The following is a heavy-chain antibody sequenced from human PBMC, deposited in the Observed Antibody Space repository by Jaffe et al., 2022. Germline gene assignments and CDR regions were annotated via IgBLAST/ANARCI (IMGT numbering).Heavy chain of an antibody. V-gene: IGHV4-39*01. D-gene: IGHD2-21*01. Sequence: QLQLQESGPGLVKPSETLSLTCTVSGGSISSSSYYWGWIRQPPGKGLEWIGSIYYSGSTYYNPSLKSRVTISVDTSKNQFSLKLSSVTAADTAVYYCARQSMSYYYYYYMDVWGKGTTVTVSS. CDR2: IYYSGST. J-gene: IGHJ6*03. CDR3: ARQSMSYYYYYYMDV. CDR1: GGSISSSSYY.